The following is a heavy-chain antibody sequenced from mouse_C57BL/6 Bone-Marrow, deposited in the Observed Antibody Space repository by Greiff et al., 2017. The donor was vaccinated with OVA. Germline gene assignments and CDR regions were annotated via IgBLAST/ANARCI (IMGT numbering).Heavy chain of an antibody. CDR2: IHPNSGST. V-gene: IGHV1-64*01. D-gene: IGHD1-1*01. Sequence: QVHVKQPGAELVKPGASVKLSCKASGYTFTSYWMHWVKQRPGQGLEWIGMIHPNSGSTNYNEKFKSKATLTVDKSSSTAYMQLSSLTSEDSAVYYGASSPMLRDYYAMDYWGQGTSVTVSS. CDR1: GYTFTSYW. CDR3: ASSPMLRDYYAMDY. J-gene: IGHJ4*01.